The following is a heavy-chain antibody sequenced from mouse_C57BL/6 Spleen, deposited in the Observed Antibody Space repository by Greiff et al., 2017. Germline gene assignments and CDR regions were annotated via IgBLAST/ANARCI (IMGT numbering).Heavy chain of an antibody. J-gene: IGHJ1*03. CDR1: GYTFTSYW. V-gene: IGHV1-64*01. Sequence: QVQLQQPGAELVKPGASVKLSCKASGYTFTSYWMPWVKQRPGQGLEWIGMIHPNSGSTNYNEKFKSKATLTVDKSSSTAYMQLSSLTSEDSAVYYCATASSKGYFDVWGTGTTVTVSS. CDR2: IHPNSGST. CDR3: ATASSKGYFDV. D-gene: IGHD2-10*02.